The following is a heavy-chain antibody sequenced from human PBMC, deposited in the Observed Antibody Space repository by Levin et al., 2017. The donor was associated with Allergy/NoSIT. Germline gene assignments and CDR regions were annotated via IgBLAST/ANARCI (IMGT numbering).Heavy chain of an antibody. V-gene: IGHV3-15*01. Sequence: PGGSLRLSCVGSGFTFTDAWMSWVRQAPGKGLEWVGRIKGKSDAGTTEYAAPVKDKFTISRDDSKNTLYLQMNSLKNEDTAVYYCTTPAAGATFDYWGQGTLVTVSS. J-gene: IGHJ4*02. CDR1: GFTFTDAW. CDR2: IKGKSDAGTT. D-gene: IGHD1-26*01. CDR3: TTPAAGATFDY.